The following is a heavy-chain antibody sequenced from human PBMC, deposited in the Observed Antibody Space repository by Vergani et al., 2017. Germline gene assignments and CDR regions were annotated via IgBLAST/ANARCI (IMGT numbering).Heavy chain of an antibody. J-gene: IGHJ6*02. CDR1: GGSISSYY. CDR2: IYYSGST. V-gene: IGHV4-59*01. D-gene: IGHD3-9*01. CDR3: ARDRYDILGYYYYGMDV. Sequence: QVQPQESGPGLVKPSETLSLTCTVSGGSISSYYWSWIRQPPGKGLEWIGYIYYSGSTNYNPSLKSRVTISVDTSKNQFSLKLSSVTAADTAVYYCARDRYDILGYYYYGMDVWGQGTTVTVSS.